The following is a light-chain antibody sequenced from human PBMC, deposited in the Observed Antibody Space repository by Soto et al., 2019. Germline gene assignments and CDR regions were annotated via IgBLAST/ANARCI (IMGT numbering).Light chain of an antibody. V-gene: IGKV3-20*01. CDR1: QSVSYY. CDR3: QQYSSSRT. J-gene: IGKJ1*01. Sequence: EIVLTQSPGTLSLSPGERATLSCRASQSVSYYLAWYQQKPGQAPRLLMYDASSRATGIPDRFSGSGSGTDFTLTISRLEPEDFAVYYCQQYSSSRTFGQGTKVDIK. CDR2: DAS.